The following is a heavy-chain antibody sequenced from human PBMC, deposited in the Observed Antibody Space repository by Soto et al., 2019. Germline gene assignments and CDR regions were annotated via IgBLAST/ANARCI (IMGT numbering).Heavy chain of an antibody. Sequence: RQPPGKGLEWIGSIYYSGSTYYNPSLKSRVTISVDTSKNQFSLKLSSVTAAYTALSYCARRPRRTPLDYWVQGTLVTVSP. J-gene: IGHJ4*02. CDR3: ARRPRRTPLDY. V-gene: IGHV4-39*01. CDR2: IYYSGST.